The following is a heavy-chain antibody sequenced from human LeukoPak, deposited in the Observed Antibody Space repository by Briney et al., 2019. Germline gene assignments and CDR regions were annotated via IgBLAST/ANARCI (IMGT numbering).Heavy chain of an antibody. J-gene: IGHJ3*02. CDR1: GFTFRSYA. D-gene: IGHD4-17*01. Sequence: GGSLPLSCPSFGFTFRSYAMSWVGHAGGQGLDWISAISGSGGGTYYADSVKGRFTISRDTSKNTLYLQMNSLRAEDTAVYYCATQYGDYPRTAFDIWGQGTMVTVSS. CDR3: ATQYGDYPRTAFDI. V-gene: IGHV3-23*01. CDR2: ISGSGGGT.